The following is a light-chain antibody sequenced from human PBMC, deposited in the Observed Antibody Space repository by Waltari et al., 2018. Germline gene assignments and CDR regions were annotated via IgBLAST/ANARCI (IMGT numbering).Light chain of an antibody. Sequence: SYVLPQPSSLSVAPGETARITCGGNNIGSKSVHLYQPKPGQAPVLVLYDDYDRPSGIPERFSGFNSGFTATLTISRVEAGDEADYYCQVYDTSGDHPLYVFGTGTAVSVL. CDR1: NIGSKS. J-gene: IGLJ1*01. CDR2: DDY. CDR3: QVYDTSGDHPLYV. V-gene: IGLV3-21*02.